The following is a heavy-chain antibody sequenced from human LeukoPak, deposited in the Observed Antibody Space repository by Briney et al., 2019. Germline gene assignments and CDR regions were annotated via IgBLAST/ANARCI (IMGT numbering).Heavy chain of an antibody. CDR3: AKTGYSGYGIDY. CDR1: GYTLTNYW. CDR2: IYPGDSDI. Sequence: GESLKISCKTSGYTLTNYWIAWVRQMPGKGLEWMGIIYPGDSDIRYSPSFEGQVTFSGDKSISTAYLQWSSLEPSDTATYYCAKTGYSGYGIDYWGQGTLVTVSS. J-gene: IGHJ4*02. D-gene: IGHD5-12*01. V-gene: IGHV5-51*01.